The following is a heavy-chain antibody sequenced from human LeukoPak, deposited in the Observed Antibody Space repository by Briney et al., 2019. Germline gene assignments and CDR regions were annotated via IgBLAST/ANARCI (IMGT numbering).Heavy chain of an antibody. CDR1: GYTFTGYY. Sequence: ASVKVSSKASGYTFTGYYMHWVRQAPGQGLEWMGWINPNSGGTNYAQKFQGRVTMTRDTSISTAYMELSRLRSDDTAVYYCARDPYGTWYFDLWGRGTLVTVSS. CDR3: ARDPYGTWYFDL. J-gene: IGHJ2*01. D-gene: IGHD3-10*01. V-gene: IGHV1-2*02. CDR2: INPNSGGT.